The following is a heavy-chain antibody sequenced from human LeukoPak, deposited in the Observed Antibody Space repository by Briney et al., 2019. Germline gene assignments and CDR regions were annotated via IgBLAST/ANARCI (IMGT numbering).Heavy chain of an antibody. CDR1: GGTFSSYA. CDR3: ARDLTRITFGGVIAH. J-gene: IGHJ5*02. D-gene: IGHD3-16*01. V-gene: IGHV1-69*13. Sequence: ASVKVSCKASGGTFSSYAISWVRQAPGQGLEWMGGIIPIFGTANYAQKFQGRVTITADESTSTAYMELSSLRSEDTAVYYCARDLTRITFGGVIAHWGQGTLVTVSS. CDR2: IIPIFGTA.